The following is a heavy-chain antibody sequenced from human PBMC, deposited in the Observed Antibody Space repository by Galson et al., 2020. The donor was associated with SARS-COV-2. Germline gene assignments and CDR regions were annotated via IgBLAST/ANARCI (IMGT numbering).Heavy chain of an antibody. D-gene: IGHD6-13*01. CDR3: ARLYSSSTSYYYYIGV. V-gene: IGHV4-59*01. Sequence: SETLSLTCAVSGVSISDYYWGWIRQPPGEGLEWIGYIHYSGRSHDNPSLTSRGTISIDTSENQFSLKLNPVTAADTAVYYCARLYSSSTSYYYYIGVWGKGTTVTISS. CDR2: IHYSGRS. J-gene: IGHJ6*03. CDR1: GVSISDYY.